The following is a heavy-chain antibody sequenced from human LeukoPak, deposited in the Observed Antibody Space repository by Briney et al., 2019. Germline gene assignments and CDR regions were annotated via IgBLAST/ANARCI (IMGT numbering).Heavy chain of an antibody. CDR2: ISSGSSYT. Sequence: GGSLRLSCAPSGLTFSDFYMSGIRQAPGKGLEWVSYISSGSSYTDYADSVKGRFTISRDDAKNSLYLQMNSLRAEDTAVYYCARGHYELGDWGQGTLVTVSS. CDR1: GLTFSDFY. V-gene: IGHV3-11*06. CDR3: ARGHYELGD. J-gene: IGHJ1*01. D-gene: IGHD3-16*01.